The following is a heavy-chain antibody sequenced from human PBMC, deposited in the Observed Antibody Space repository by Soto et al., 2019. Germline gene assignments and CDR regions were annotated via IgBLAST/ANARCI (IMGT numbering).Heavy chain of an antibody. CDR1: GGSISSYY. J-gene: IGHJ4*02. CDR2: IYYSGNT. Sequence: PSETLSLTCSVSGGSISSYYWTWIRQPPGKGLEWIGYIYYSGNTNYNPSLKSRVTISVDTSKNQFSLKLSSVTAADTAVYYCARGYSSSYYYLDYWGQGTLVTVSS. CDR3: ARGYSSSYYYLDY. D-gene: IGHD6-13*01. V-gene: IGHV4-59*01.